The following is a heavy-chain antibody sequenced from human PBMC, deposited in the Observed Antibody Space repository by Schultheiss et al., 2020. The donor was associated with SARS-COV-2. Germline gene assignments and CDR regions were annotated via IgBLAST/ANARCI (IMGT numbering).Heavy chain of an antibody. CDR3: ARDPYESRNWYFDL. J-gene: IGHJ2*01. CDR1: GDSVSSNSAA. V-gene: IGHV6-1*01. D-gene: IGHD5-12*01. Sequence: SETLSLTCAISGDSVSSNSAAWNWIRQSPSRGLEWLGRTYYRSKWYNDYAVSVKSRITINPDTSKNQFSLQLNSVTPQDTAVYYCARDPYESRNWYFDLWGRGTLVTVSS. CDR2: TYYRSKWYN.